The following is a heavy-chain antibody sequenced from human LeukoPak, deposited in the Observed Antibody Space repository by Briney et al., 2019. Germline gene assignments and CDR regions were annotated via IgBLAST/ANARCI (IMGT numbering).Heavy chain of an antibody. CDR2: VASDGSYK. Sequence: GRSLRLSCAASGFTFSSYSLHWVRQAPGKGLEWVAHVASDGSYKWYADSVRGRFTISRDNAKNSLYLQMNSLRDEDTAVYYCATVAAGYSVNYFDYWGQGTLVTVSS. D-gene: IGHD4-23*01. CDR1: GFTFSSYS. J-gene: IGHJ4*02. V-gene: IGHV3-30*04. CDR3: ATVAAGYSVNYFDY.